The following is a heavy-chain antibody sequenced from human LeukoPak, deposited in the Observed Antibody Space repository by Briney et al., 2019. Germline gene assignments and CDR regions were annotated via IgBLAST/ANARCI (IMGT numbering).Heavy chain of an antibody. J-gene: IGHJ4*02. V-gene: IGHV3-30*02. CDR3: AKGEGDVHY. CDR1: GFTFSTYG. Sequence: GGSLRLSCAASGFTFSTYGMHWVRQAPGKGLEWVAFIRYDGNYQYYGDSVKGRFTISRDNSKNTLSLQMNSLRAEDTAVYYCAKGEGDVHYWGQGTLVSVFS. CDR2: IRYDGNYQ. D-gene: IGHD3-10*02.